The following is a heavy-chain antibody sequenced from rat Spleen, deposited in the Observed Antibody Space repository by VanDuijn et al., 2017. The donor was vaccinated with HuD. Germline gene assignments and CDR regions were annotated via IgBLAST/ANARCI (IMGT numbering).Heavy chain of an antibody. CDR3: ARGPVDY. CDR1: GSSISTYY. J-gene: IGHJ2*01. V-gene: IGHV3-1*01. Sequence: EVQLQESGPGLVKPSQSLSLTCSVTGSSISTYYWGWIRKFPGNKMEWMGYIDKSGSTSYNPSLKNRNSITRDTSKNQFFWQFNSVTTEDTATYYCARGPVDYWGQGVMVTVSS. CDR2: IDKSGST.